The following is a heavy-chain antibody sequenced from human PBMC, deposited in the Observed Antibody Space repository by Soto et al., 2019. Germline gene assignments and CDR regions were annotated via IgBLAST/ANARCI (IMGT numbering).Heavy chain of an antibody. D-gene: IGHD5-12*01. CDR3: ATIRGRGGPLRFED. V-gene: IGHV1-69*06. J-gene: IGHJ4*01. Sequence: QVQLVQSGAEVKKPGSSVKVSCKTSGGLFSVFSFNWVRQAPGQGLEWMGGVLPITGSTDYAQKFQGRLTITADRSTSTIYMELSRLTSDDTANYYCATIRGRGGPLRFEDGGQGTLISVSS. CDR2: VLPITGST. CDR1: GGLFSVFS.